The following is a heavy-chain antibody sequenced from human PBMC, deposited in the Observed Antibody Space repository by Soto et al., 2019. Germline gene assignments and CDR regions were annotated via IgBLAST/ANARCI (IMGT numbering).Heavy chain of an antibody. V-gene: IGHV3-23*01. CDR2: ISGSGGST. CDR1: GFTLSSYA. CDR3: AKRLYCSSTRCYGFNS. D-gene: IGHD2-2*01. Sequence: PGGSLRLSCAASGFTLSSYAMSWVRQAPGRGLEWVSAISGSGGSTCYADSVKGRFTISKDNSKNTLYLQMNSLRAEDTAIYYCAKRLYCSSTRCYGFNSRGQGTLVTVSS. J-gene: IGHJ4*02.